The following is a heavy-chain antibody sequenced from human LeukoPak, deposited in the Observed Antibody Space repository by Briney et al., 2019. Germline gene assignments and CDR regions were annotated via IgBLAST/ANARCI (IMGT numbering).Heavy chain of an antibody. CDR1: GYTFTGYY. CDR2: INPSSGDT. V-gene: IGHV1-2*02. J-gene: IGHJ6*02. D-gene: IGHD1-26*01. Sequence: GASVKVSCKASGYTFTGYYMHWVRQAPGQGLEWMGWINPSSGDTNYAQKLQGRVTMTTDTSTSTAYMELRSLRSDDTAVYYCARDMIGGSYYRGYYYYGMDVWGQGTTATVSS. CDR3: ARDMIGGSYYRGYYYYGMDV.